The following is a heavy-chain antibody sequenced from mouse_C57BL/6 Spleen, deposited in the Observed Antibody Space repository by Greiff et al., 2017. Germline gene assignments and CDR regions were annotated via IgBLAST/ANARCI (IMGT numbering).Heavy chain of an antibody. CDR3: ARDYYGSSGGYFDY. D-gene: IGHD1-1*01. CDR2: ISDGGSYT. CDR1: GFTFSSYA. J-gene: IGHJ2*01. Sequence: EVKLVESGGGLVKPGGSLKLSCAASGFTFSSYAMSWVRQTPEKRLEWVATISDGGSYTYYPDNVKGRFTSSRDNAKNNLYLQMSHLKSEDTAMYYCARDYYGSSGGYFDYWGQGTTLTVSS. V-gene: IGHV5-4*01.